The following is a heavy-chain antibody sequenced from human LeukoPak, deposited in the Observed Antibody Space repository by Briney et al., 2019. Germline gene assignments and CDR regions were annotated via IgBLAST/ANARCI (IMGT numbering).Heavy chain of an antibody. CDR2: IYYSGST. CDR1: GGSISSYY. Sequence: SETLSLTCTVSGGSISSYYWSWIRQPPGKGLEWIGYIYYSGSTNYNPSLKSRVTISVDTSKNQFSLKLSSVTAADTAVYYCARGSQGVRGVTDYMDVWGKGTTVTISS. V-gene: IGHV4-59*01. J-gene: IGHJ6*03. CDR3: ARGSQGVRGVTDYMDV. D-gene: IGHD3-10*01.